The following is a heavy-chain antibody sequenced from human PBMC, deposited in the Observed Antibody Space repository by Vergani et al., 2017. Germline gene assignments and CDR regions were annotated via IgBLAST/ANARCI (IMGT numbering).Heavy chain of an antibody. J-gene: IGHJ6*03. V-gene: IGHV1-24*01. CDR2: FDPEDGET. Sequence: QVQLVQSGAEVKKPGASVKVSCKVSGYTLTELSMHWVRQAPGKGLEWMGGFDPEDGETIYAQKFQGRVTMTEDTSTDTAYMELSSLRSEDTAVYYCATLARMTIFGVVIMKDYYYMDVWGKGTTVTVSS. CDR3: ATLARMTIFGVVIMKDYYYMDV. CDR1: GYTLTELS. D-gene: IGHD3-3*01.